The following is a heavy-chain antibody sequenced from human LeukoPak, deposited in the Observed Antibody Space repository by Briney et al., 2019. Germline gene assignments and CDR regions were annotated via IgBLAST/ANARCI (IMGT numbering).Heavy chain of an antibody. CDR3: AKLSMTVLVNPSYFDY. V-gene: IGHV3-23*01. J-gene: IGHJ4*02. CDR1: GFTFSSYA. CDR2: ISGSGGST. Sequence: GGSLRLSCAASGFTFSSYAMSWVRQAPGKGLEWVSAISGSGGSTYYADSVKGRFTISRDNSKNTLYLQMNSLRAEDTAVYYCAKLSMTVLVNPSYFDYWGQGNLVTVSS. D-gene: IGHD3-22*01.